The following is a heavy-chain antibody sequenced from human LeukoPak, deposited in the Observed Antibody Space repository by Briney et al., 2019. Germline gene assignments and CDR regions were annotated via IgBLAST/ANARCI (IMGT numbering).Heavy chain of an antibody. CDR3: ARDKITGTTGGYYYGMDV. Sequence: SGRSLRLSCAASGFTFSSYGMHWVRQAPGKGLEWVAVIWYDGSNKYYADSVKGRFTISRDNSKNTLYLQMNSLRAEDTAVYYCARDKITGTTGGYYYGMDVWGQGTTVTVSS. V-gene: IGHV3-33*01. D-gene: IGHD1-7*01. CDR1: GFTFSSYG. J-gene: IGHJ6*02. CDR2: IWYDGSNK.